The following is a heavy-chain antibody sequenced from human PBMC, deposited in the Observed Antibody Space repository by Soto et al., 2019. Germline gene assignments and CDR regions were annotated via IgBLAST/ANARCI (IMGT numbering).Heavy chain of an antibody. CDR2: ISSSSSYI. CDR3: ARGGKQDRAGIAAAGTRIWFDP. Sequence: GGSLRLSCAASGFTFSSYSMNWVRQAPGKGLEWVSSISSSSSYIYYADSVKGRFTISRDNAKNSLYLQMNSLRAEDTAVYYCARGGKQDRAGIAAAGTRIWFDPWGQGTLVTVSS. CDR1: GFTFSSYS. V-gene: IGHV3-21*01. D-gene: IGHD6-13*01. J-gene: IGHJ5*02.